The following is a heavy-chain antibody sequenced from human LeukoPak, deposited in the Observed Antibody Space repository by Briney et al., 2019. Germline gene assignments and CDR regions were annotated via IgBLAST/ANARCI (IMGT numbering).Heavy chain of an antibody. CDR2: IIPIFGTA. V-gene: IGHV1-69*13. D-gene: IGHD2-2*01. J-gene: IGHJ6*02. CDR3: ARGLYDCSSTSCYSQAYCYYGMDV. CDR1: GGTFSSYA. Sequence: SVKVSCKASGGTFSSYAISWVRQAPGQGLEWMGGIIPIFGTANYAQKFQGRVTITADESTSTAYMELSSLRSEDTAVYYCARGLYDCSSTSCYSQAYCYYGMDVWGQGTTVTVSS.